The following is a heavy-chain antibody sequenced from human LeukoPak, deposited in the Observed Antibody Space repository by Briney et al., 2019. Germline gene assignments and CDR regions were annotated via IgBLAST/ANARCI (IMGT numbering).Heavy chain of an antibody. J-gene: IGHJ3*02. Sequence: SETLSLTCTVSGGSISSSSYYWGWIRQPPGKGLEWIRSIYYSGSTYYNPSLKSRVTISVDTSKNQFSLKLSSVTAADTAVYYCADQEASYYYDSSGRVDAFDIWGQGTMVTVSS. CDR1: GGSISSSSYY. CDR2: IYYSGST. D-gene: IGHD3-22*01. V-gene: IGHV4-39*07. CDR3: ADQEASYYYDSSGRVDAFDI.